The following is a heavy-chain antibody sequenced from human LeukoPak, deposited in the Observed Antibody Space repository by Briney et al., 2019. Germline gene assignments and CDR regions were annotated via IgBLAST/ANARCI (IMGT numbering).Heavy chain of an antibody. CDR1: GFTFSSYG. J-gene: IGHJ4*02. CDR3: AKSQDFWSGYFDY. Sequence: GGSLRLSCAASGFTFSSYGMHWVRQAPGKGLEWVAVISYDGSNKYYADSVKGRFTISRDNSKNTLYLQMNSLRAEDTAVYCCAKSQDFWSGYFDYWGQGTLVTVSS. D-gene: IGHD3-3*01. CDR2: ISYDGSNK. V-gene: IGHV3-30*18.